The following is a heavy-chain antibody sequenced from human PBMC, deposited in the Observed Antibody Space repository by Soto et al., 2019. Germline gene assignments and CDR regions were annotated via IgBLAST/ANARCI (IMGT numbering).Heavy chain of an antibody. D-gene: IGHD3-3*01. CDR3: AKDLFNDFWSGYYSGGMDV. J-gene: IGHJ6*02. CDR2: ISGSGGST. CDR1: GFTFSSYA. Sequence: GGSLRLSCAASGFTFSSYAMSWVRQAPGKGLEWVSAISGSGGSTYYADSVKGRFTISRDNSKNTLYLQMNSLRAEDTAVYYCAKDLFNDFWSGYYSGGMDVWGQGTTVTVSS. V-gene: IGHV3-23*01.